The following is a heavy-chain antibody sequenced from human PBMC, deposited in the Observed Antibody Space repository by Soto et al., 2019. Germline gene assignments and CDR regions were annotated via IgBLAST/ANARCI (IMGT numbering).Heavy chain of an antibody. CDR1: GLTFSSYA. CDR2: ISGSGGTT. D-gene: IGHD2-2*01. CDR3: AKGEVPATMRSPLDY. J-gene: IGHJ4*02. V-gene: IGHV3-23*01. Sequence: EVQLLESGGGLVQPGRSLRLSCAASGLTFSSYAMTWVRQAPWKGRERVSTISGSGGTTYYADSVKGRFTLPRDNSKNTLDLQMNSLRAEDSALYYCAKGEVPATMRSPLDYWGQGTLVTVSS.